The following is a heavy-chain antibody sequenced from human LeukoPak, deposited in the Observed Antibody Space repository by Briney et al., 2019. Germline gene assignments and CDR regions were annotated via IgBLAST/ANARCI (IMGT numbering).Heavy chain of an antibody. CDR3: ARVLQFSSYAFDI. CDR1: GGSISSSSYY. V-gene: IGHV4-39*07. D-gene: IGHD4-11*01. CDR2: IYYSGST. Sequence: PSETLSLTCTVSGGSISSSSYYWGWIRQPPGKGLEWIGSIYYSGSTYYNPSLKSRVTISVDTSKNQFSLKLSSVTAADTAVYYCARVLQFSSYAFDIWGQGTMVTVSS. J-gene: IGHJ3*02.